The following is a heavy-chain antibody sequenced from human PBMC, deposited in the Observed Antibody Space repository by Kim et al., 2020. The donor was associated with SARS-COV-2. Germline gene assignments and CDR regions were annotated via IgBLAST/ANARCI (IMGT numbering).Heavy chain of an antibody. J-gene: IGHJ4*02. D-gene: IGHD1-20*01. Sequence: ASVKVSCKASGYTFTHYSMHWVRQAPGQRLEWLGWIHGYNGNTHYSQKLQGRVAITSDTSASTVYLELSSLRSEDAALYYCARLFNYNDVLEYWGQGSLVTVSS. CDR2: IHGYNGNT. V-gene: IGHV1-3*01. CDR3: ARLFNYNDVLEY. CDR1: GYTFTHYS.